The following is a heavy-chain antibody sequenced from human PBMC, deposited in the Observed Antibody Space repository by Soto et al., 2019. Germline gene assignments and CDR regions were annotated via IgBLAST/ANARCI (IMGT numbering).Heavy chain of an antibody. CDR3: ARDPLFGAFDI. CDR2: INGDGSAQ. D-gene: IGHD2-21*01. Sequence: PGGSLRLSCAASGFTFTRFWMSWVRQAPGKGPEWVANINGDGSAQDYADSVKGRFAISRDNPKNSLYLQMNSLRADDTAVYYCARDPLFGAFDIWGQGTMVTVSS. V-gene: IGHV3-7*01. J-gene: IGHJ3*02. CDR1: GFTFTRFW.